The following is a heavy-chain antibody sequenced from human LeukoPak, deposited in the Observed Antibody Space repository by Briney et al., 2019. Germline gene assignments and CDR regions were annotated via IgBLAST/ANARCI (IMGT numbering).Heavy chain of an antibody. CDR3: ARDRWAPTP. V-gene: IGHV3-30-3*01. J-gene: IGHJ5*02. CDR1: GFTFSSYA. CDR2: ISYDGSNK. Sequence: GRSLRLSCAASGFTFSSYAMHWVRQAPGKGLEWVAVISYDGSNKYYADSVKGRFTISRDNSKNTLYLQMNSLRAEDTAVYYCARDRWAPTPWDQGTLVTVSS. D-gene: IGHD1-26*01.